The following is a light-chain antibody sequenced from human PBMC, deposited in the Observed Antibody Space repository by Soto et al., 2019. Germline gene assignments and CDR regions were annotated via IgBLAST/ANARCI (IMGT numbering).Light chain of an antibody. CDR3: QQYGSSPPYT. V-gene: IGKV3-20*01. CDR2: GAS. J-gene: IGKJ2*01. Sequence: EIVLTQSPGTLSLPPGERATLSCRASHSVSSRYLTWYQQKPGQAPRLLIYGASSRATGIPDRFSGSGSGTDFTLTISRLEPEDFAVYYCQQYGSSPPYTFGQGTKLEIK. CDR1: HSVSSRY.